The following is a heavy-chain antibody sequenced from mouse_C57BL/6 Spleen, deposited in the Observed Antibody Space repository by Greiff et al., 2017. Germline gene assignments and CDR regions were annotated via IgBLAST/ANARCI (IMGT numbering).Heavy chain of an antibody. J-gene: IGHJ4*01. V-gene: IGHV5-4*01. CDR1: GFTFSSYA. Sequence: EVQRVESGGGLVKPGGSLKLSCAASGFTFSSYAMSWVRQTPEKRLEWVATISDGGSYTYYPDNVKGRFTISRDNAKNNLYLQMSHLKSEDTAMYYCARGGYYGSRGAMDYWGQGTSVTVSS. D-gene: IGHD1-1*01. CDR3: ARGGYYGSRGAMDY. CDR2: ISDGGSYT.